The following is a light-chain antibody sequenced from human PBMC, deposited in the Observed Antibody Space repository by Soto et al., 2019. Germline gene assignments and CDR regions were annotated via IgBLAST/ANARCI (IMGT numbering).Light chain of an antibody. CDR2: EVN. J-gene: IGLJ1*01. CDR1: SSDIGRYNY. CDR3: TSCITANTRCV. Sequence: QAALTQPASVSGSPGQPITISCTGTSSDIGRYNYVSWFQQHPGKVPKLVIFEVNYRPSGVSDRISGSKSGNTASLTITGLQAEDEADYYCTSCITANTRCVFGSGTKATV. V-gene: IGLV2-14*01.